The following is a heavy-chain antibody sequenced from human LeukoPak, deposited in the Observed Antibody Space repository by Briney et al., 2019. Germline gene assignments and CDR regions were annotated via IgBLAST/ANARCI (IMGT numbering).Heavy chain of an antibody. CDR3: TAGVSL. CDR2: IKSKTDGGAT. D-gene: IGHD1-26*01. V-gene: IGHV3-15*01. CDR1: GFTFINAW. J-gene: IGHJ4*02. Sequence: GGSLRLSCAGSGFTFINAWISWVRQAPGKGLEWVGRIKSKTDGGATDYAAPVKDRFTISRDDSKNTLYLQMNSLKTEDTAVYYCTAGVSLRGQGTLVTVSS.